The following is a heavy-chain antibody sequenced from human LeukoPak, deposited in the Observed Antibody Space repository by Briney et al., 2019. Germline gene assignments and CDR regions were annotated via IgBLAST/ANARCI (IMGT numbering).Heavy chain of an antibody. J-gene: IGHJ4*02. CDR3: ARGGSYSCLDY. Sequence: LSLTCTVSGYSISSGYYWGWIRQAPGKGLEWVSYISNSDGTTYYADFVRGRFTISRDNAKKSLYLQMNSLRVEDTAVYYCARGGSYSCLDYWGQGTLVTVSS. CDR1: GYSISSGYY. D-gene: IGHD3-10*01. V-gene: IGHV3-11*04. CDR2: ISNSDGTT.